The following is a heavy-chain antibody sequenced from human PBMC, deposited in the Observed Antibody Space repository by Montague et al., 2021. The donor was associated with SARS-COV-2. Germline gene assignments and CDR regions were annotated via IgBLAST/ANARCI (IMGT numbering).Heavy chain of an antibody. D-gene: IGHD4-23*01. CDR2: IYYTGST. Sequence: SETLSLTCNVSGGSINSYYWSWIRQSPGRGLEWIGYIYYTGSTTRNPSLDSRVTISLDTSRDLVSLELRSLTAADTAVYYCARGGGWKRHFDYWGQGTLVAVSS. J-gene: IGHJ4*02. CDR3: ARGGGWKRHFDY. V-gene: IGHV4-59*01. CDR1: GGSINSYY.